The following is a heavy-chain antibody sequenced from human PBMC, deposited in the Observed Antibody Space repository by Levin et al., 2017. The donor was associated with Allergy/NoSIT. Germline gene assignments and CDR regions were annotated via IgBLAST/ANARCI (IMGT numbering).Heavy chain of an antibody. CDR2: ISYDGSNK. V-gene: IGHV3-30*18. D-gene: IGHD2-21*02. Sequence: AGGSLRLSCAASGFTFSSYGMHWVRQAPGKGLEWVAVISYDGSNKYYADSVKGRFTISRDNSKNTLYLQMNSLRAEDTAVYYCAKTPPRCGGDCYLFDYWGQGTLVTVSS. J-gene: IGHJ4*02. CDR1: GFTFSSYG. CDR3: AKTPPRCGGDCYLFDY.